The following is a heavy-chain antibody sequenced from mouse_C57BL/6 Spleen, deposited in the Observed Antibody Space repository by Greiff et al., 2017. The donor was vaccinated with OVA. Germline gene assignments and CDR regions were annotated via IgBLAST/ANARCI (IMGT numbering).Heavy chain of an antibody. Sequence: SGPELVKPGASVKISCKASGYAFSSSWMNWVKQRPGKGLEWIGRIYPGDGDTNYNGKFKGKATLTADKSSSTAYMQLSSLTSEDSAVYFCAREDSSGYGDYWGQGTTLTVSS. CDR1: GYAFSSSW. D-gene: IGHD3-2*02. CDR2: IYPGDGDT. J-gene: IGHJ2*01. V-gene: IGHV1-82*01. CDR3: AREDSSGYGDY.